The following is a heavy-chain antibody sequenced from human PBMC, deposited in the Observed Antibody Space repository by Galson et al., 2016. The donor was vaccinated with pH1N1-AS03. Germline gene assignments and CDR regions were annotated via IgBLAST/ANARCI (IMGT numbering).Heavy chain of an antibody. CDR2: VSGHDGET. CDR1: GYTFTSYG. CDR3: ARDWEPHMRMDCFDP. J-gene: IGHJ5*02. D-gene: IGHD1-26*01. Sequence: SVKVSCKASGYTFTSYGISWVRQAPGQGLEWMGWVSGHDGETNYAEHMEGRVTMTADTSTGTAYMELRSLRSDDTAVYDCARDWEPHMRMDCFDPWGQGTLVTVSS. V-gene: IGHV1-18*04.